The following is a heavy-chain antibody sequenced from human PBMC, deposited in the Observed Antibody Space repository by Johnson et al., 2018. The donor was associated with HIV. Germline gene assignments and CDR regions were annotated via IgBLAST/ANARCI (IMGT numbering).Heavy chain of an antibody. V-gene: IGHV3-20*04. Sequence: VQLVESGGVVVQPGGSLRLSCAASGFTFDDYGMSWVRQAPGKGLEWVSGMNGDGKSTTYADSVKGRFTISRDNAKNTLYLQMNSLRAEDTAVYYCARGGEGERPDAFYIWGQGTMVTVSS. CDR1: GFTFDDYG. J-gene: IGHJ3*02. CDR2: MNGDGKST. CDR3: ARGGEGERPDAFYI. D-gene: IGHD3-16*01.